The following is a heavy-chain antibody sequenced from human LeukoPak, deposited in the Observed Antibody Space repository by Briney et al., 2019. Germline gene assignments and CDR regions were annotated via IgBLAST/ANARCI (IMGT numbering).Heavy chain of an antibody. Sequence: GRSLILSCVGSGFSLEDYAMHWVRQVPGKGLEWVSSISWDSGSQAYTDSVKGRFTISRDNDKNSLYLQMNSLRLEDTAFYYCIKDMGFDLLKDAFHVWGQGTLVTVSS. CDR2: ISWDSGSQ. CDR1: GFSLEDYA. D-gene: IGHD3-9*01. CDR3: IKDMGFDLLKDAFHV. J-gene: IGHJ3*01. V-gene: IGHV3-9*01.